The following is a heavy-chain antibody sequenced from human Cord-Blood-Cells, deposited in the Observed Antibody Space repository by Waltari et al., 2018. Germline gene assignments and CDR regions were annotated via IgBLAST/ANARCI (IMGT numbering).Heavy chain of an antibody. CDR3: ARDPSIAVAGTGYFDY. CDR2: INPNSGGT. D-gene: IGHD6-19*01. J-gene: IGHJ4*02. Sequence: QVQLVQSGAEVKKPGASVKVSCQASGYTFTGYYMHWVRQATGQGLEWMGWINPNSGGTNYAQKFQGWVTMTRDTSISTAYMELSRLRSDDTAVYYCARDPSIAVAGTGYFDYWGQGTLVTVSS. CDR1: GYTFTGYY. V-gene: IGHV1-2*04.